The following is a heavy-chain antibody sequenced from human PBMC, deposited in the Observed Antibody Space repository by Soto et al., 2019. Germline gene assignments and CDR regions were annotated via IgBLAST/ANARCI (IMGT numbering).Heavy chain of an antibody. CDR2: IYHSGST. D-gene: IGHD4-4*01. CDR3: ARVRPSTVTTDHAFDY. CDR1: SGSISSSNW. J-gene: IGHJ4*02. Sequence: QVQLQESGPGLVKPSGTLSLTCAVSSGSISSSNWWSWVRQPPGKGLEWIGEIYHSGSTNYNPSLKSRVIISVDKSKNQFSLKLSSVTAADTAVYYCARVRPSTVTTDHAFDYWGQGTLVTVSS. V-gene: IGHV4-4*02.